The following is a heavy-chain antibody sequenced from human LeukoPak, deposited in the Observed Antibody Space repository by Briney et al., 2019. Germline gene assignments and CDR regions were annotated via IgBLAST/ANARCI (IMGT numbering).Heavy chain of an antibody. CDR1: GFTFSSYA. D-gene: IGHD3-9*01. Sequence: PGRSLRLSCAASGFTFSSYAMHWVRQAPGKGLEWVAVISYDGSNKYYADSVKGRFTISRDNAKNSLYLQMNSLRAEDTALYYCARGQRYFDWLPYYYYYMDVWGKGTTVTVSS. CDR2: ISYDGSNK. V-gene: IGHV3-30*04. CDR3: ARGQRYFDWLPYYYYYMDV. J-gene: IGHJ6*03.